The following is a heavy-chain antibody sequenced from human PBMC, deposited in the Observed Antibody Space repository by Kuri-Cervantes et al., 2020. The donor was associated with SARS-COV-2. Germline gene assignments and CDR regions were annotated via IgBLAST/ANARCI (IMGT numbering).Heavy chain of an antibody. CDR1: GFTVSSNY. Sequence: GGSLRLSCAASGFTVSSNYMSWVRQAPGKGLEWVAVIWYDGSNKYYADSVKGRFTISRDNSKNTLYLQMNSLRAEDTAVYYCARDIAVAEVGVAYWGQGNLVTVSS. CDR3: ARDIAVAEVGVAY. J-gene: IGHJ4*02. CDR2: IWYDGSNK. V-gene: IGHV3-33*08. D-gene: IGHD6-19*01.